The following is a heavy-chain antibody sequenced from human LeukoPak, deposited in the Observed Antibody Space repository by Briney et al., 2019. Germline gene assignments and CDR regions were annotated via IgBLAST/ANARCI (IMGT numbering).Heavy chain of an antibody. J-gene: IGHJ6*03. V-gene: IGHV4-34*01. Sequence: SETLSLTCAVYGGSFSGYYWSWIRQPPGKGLEWIGEINHSGSTNYNPSLKSRVTISVDTSKNQFSLKLSSVTAADTAVYYCARVVAHYYYYYYMDVWGKGTTVTVPS. D-gene: IGHD2-15*01. CDR1: GGSFSGYY. CDR3: ARVVAHYYYYYYMDV. CDR2: INHSGST.